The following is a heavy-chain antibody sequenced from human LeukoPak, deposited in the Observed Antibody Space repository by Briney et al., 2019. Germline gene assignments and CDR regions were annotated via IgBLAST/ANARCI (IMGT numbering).Heavy chain of an antibody. CDR3: ARSGLHYDSSGYYRGGYYFDY. J-gene: IGHJ4*02. D-gene: IGHD3-22*01. CDR1: GGSISSGSYY. V-gene: IGHV4-61*02. Sequence: PSQTLSLTCTVSGGSISSGSYYWSWIRQPAGKGLEWIGRIYTSGSTNYNPSLKSRVTISVDTSKNQFSLKLSSVTAADTAVYYCARSGLHYDSSGYYRGGYYFDYWGQGTLVTVSS. CDR2: IYTSGST.